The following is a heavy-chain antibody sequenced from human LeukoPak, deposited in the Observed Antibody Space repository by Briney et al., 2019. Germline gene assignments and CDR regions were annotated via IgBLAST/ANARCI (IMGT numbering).Heavy chain of an antibody. Sequence: PGTSLRLSCAASEFTFSRYGMHWVRQAPGKGLEWVAVIWSDGNNKEHGDSVKGRFTISRDNSKNTLYLQMNSLRAEDTAMYYCARDYCSSISCMDAWGQGTTVTVSS. CDR1: EFTFSRYG. CDR2: IWSDGNNK. J-gene: IGHJ6*02. CDR3: ARDYCSSISCMDA. V-gene: IGHV3-33*01. D-gene: IGHD2-2*01.